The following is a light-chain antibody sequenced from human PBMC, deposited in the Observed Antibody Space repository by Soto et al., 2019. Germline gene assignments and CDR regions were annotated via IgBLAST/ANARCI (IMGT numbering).Light chain of an antibody. V-gene: IGLV2-14*03. CDR2: DVS. Sequence: QSALTQPASVSGSPGQSITISCTGASSDVGGYNYVSWYQHHPDKAPKLMIYDVSNRPSGVSNRFSDSKSGNTASLIISGLQAEDEADYYCSSYTRSSTLFGGGTKLTVL. CDR3: SSYTRSSTL. J-gene: IGLJ2*01. CDR1: SSDVGGYNY.